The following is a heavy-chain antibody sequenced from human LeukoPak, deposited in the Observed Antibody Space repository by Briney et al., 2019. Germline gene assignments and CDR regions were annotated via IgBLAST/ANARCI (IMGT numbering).Heavy chain of an antibody. CDR2: INHSGST. J-gene: IGHJ1*01. D-gene: IGHD3-22*01. CDR1: GGSFSGYY. V-gene: IGHV4-34*01. CDR3: ARDSYDSSGYSAEYFQH. Sequence: SETLSLTCAVYGGSFSGYYWSWIRQPPGKGREWIGEINHSGSTNYNPSLKSRVTIPVDTSKNQFSLKLSSVTAADTAVYYCARDSYDSSGYSAEYFQHWGQGTLVTVSS.